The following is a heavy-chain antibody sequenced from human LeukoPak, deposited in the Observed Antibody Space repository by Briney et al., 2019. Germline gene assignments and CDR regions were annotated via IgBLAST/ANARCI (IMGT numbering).Heavy chain of an antibody. D-gene: IGHD5-18*01. V-gene: IGHV3-74*01. CDR1: GFTFSSYW. CDR2: INSDGSST. J-gene: IGHJ5*02. Sequence: GGSLRLSCAASGFTFSSYWMHWVRQAPGKGLVWVSRINSDGSSTSYADSVKGRFTISRDNAKNTLYLQMNSLRAEDTAVYYCTRVFYTAMYGYCDAWGQGTLVTVS. CDR3: TRVFYTAMYGYCDA.